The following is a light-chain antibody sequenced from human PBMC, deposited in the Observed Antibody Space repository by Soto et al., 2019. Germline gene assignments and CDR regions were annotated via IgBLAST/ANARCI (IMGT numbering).Light chain of an antibody. V-gene: IGKV1-5*01. J-gene: IGKJ2*01. CDR2: DAS. CDR1: QSISSW. Sequence: DIQMTQSPSTLSASVGDRVTITCRASQSISSWLAWYQQKPGKAPKLLIYDASSLESGGPSRFSGSGSGTEFTLTISSLQPDDFATYYCHQYNSYPYTFGQGTKLEIK. CDR3: HQYNSYPYT.